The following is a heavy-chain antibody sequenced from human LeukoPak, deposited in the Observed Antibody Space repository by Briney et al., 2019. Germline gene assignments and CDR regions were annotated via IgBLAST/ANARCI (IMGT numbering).Heavy chain of an antibody. D-gene: IGHD2-21*02. CDR3: ARVLIVVVTGRKPYDAFDI. CDR2: INPNSGGT. CDR1: GYTFTGYY. J-gene: IGHJ3*02. Sequence: ASVKVSCKASGYTFTGYYMHWVRQAPGQGLEWMGWINPNSGGTNYAQKFQGRVTMTRDTSISTAYMELSRLRSDDTAVYYCARVLIVVVTGRKPYDAFDIWGQGTMVTVSS. V-gene: IGHV1-2*02.